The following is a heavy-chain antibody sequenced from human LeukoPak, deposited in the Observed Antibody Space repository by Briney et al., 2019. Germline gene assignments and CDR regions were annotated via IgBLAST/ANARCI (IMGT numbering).Heavy chain of an antibody. J-gene: IGHJ4*02. D-gene: IGHD5-18*01. Sequence: SETLSLTCTVSGGFISNYYWSWIRQPPGKGLEWIGYIYYSGSTNYNPSLKSRVTISVDTSKNQFSLKLSSVTAADTAVYYCARGLAMVEFDYWGQGTLVTVSS. CDR2: IYYSGST. V-gene: IGHV4-59*01. CDR1: GGFISNYY. CDR3: ARGLAMVEFDY.